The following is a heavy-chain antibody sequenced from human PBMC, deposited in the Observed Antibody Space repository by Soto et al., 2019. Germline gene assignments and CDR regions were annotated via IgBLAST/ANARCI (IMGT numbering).Heavy chain of an antibody. J-gene: IGHJ6*02. CDR3: ARSPLAYCSSTSCYNYYYGMDV. D-gene: IGHD2-2*01. CDR1: GGSISSYY. Sequence: SETLSLTCTVSGGSISSYYWSWIRQPPGKGLEWIGYIYYSGSTNYNPSLKSRVTISVDTSKNQFSLKLSSVTAADTAVYYCARSPLAYCSSTSCYNYYYGMDVWRQGTTVTVSS. V-gene: IGHV4-59*01. CDR2: IYYSGST.